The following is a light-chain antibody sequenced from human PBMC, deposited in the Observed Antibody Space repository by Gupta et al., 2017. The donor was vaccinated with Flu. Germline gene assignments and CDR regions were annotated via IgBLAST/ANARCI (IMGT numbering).Light chain of an antibody. CDR3: SSYAGNNNLV. J-gene: IGLJ3*02. Sequence: TSSDVGGSKYVSWYQQYPGEVPKVIIYEVSTRPSGVPDRFSGSKSGNTASLTVSGVQAEDEADYYCSSYAGNNNLVFGGGTKLTVL. CDR2: EVS. CDR1: SSDVGGSKY. V-gene: IGLV2-8*01.